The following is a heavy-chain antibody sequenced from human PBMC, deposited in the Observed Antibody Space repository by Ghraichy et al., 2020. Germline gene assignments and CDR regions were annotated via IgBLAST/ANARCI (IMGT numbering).Heavy chain of an antibody. Sequence: SETLSLTCTVSGGSISSSSYYWGWIRQPPGKGLEWIGSIYYSGSTYYNPSLTSRVTISVDTSKNQFSLKLSSVTAAATAVYYCARGESSGWYDPPHDWGQGTLVTISS. CDR3: ARGESSGWYDPPHD. D-gene: IGHD6-19*01. V-gene: IGHV4-39*07. CDR1: GGSISSSSYY. J-gene: IGHJ4*02. CDR2: IYYSGST.